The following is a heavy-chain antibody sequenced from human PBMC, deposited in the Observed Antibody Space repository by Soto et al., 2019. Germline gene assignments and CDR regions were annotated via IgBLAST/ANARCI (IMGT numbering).Heavy chain of an antibody. CDR1: GGSISSGSYY. J-gene: IGHJ4*02. Sequence: QLQLQASGPGLAKPSETLSLICTVSGGSISSGSYYWGWIRQPPGKGLEWIGNIYHSGSTTYNSSLKSRVTISVDASKNQFSLKLSSVTAADTALYYCARLTVSRGFAYWGQGTLVSVSS. CDR3: ARLTVSRGFAY. D-gene: IGHD4-17*01. CDR2: IYHSGST. V-gene: IGHV4-39*01.